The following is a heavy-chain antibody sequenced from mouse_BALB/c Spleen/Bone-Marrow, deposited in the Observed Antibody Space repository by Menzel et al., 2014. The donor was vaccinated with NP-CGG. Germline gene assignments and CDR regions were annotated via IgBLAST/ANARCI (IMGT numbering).Heavy chain of an antibody. CDR2: ISTYSGNT. CDR1: GYKFTDYA. J-gene: IGHJ2*01. Sequence: QVQLQQSGPELVRPGVSVKISCKGSGYKFTDYAMHWVKQSHAKSLEWIGLISTYSGNTHYNQKFKGKATMTVDKSSSTACMELARLTSEDSAIYYCARNFYGSAYFDFWGQGSTLTVSS. D-gene: IGHD1-1*01. CDR3: ARNFYGSAYFDF. V-gene: IGHV1-67*01.